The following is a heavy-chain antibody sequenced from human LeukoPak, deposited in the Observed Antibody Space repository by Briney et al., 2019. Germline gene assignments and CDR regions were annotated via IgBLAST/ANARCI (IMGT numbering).Heavy chain of an antibody. J-gene: IGHJ6*03. D-gene: IGHD6-13*01. CDR1: GGSFSGYY. CDR2: IYTSGST. CDR3: AREAVAAAGLGDYYYYYMDV. Sequence: PSETLSLTCAVYGGSFSGYYWSWIRQPPGKGLEWIGRIYTSGSTNYNPSLKSRVTISVDTSKNQFSLKLSSVTAADTAVYYCAREAVAAAGLGDYYYYYMDVWGKGTTVTISS. V-gene: IGHV4-59*10.